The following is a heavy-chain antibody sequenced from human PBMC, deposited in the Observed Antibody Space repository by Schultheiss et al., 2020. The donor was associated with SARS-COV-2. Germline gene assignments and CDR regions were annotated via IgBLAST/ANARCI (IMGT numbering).Heavy chain of an antibody. CDR1: GFTFSSYW. CDR2: IKEDGSGK. V-gene: IGHV3-7*01. Sequence: GGSLRLSCAGSGFTFSSYWMSWVRQAPGKGLEWVANIKEDGSGKYYVDSVKGRFTVSRDNAKNSLYLQMNSLRAEDTAVYYCARDYFGYGDYYYGMDVWGQGTTVTVSS. CDR3: ARDYFGYGDYYYGMDV. D-gene: IGHD4-17*01. J-gene: IGHJ6*02.